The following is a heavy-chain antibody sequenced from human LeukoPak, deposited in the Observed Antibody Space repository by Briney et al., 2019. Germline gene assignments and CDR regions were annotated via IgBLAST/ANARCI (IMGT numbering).Heavy chain of an antibody. CDR2: IYPGDSDT. J-gene: IGHJ4*02. D-gene: IGHD3-10*01. V-gene: IGHV5-51*01. CDR1: GYSFTSYW. CDR3: VRRYYGSESYYLMSFDY. Sequence: GESLKISCKGSGYSFTSYWIGWVRQKAGKGLEWMGIIYPGDSDTRYDPSFQGQVTISADKSISTAYLQWSSLKASDTAIYYCVRRYYGSESYYLMSFDYWGQGTLVTVSS.